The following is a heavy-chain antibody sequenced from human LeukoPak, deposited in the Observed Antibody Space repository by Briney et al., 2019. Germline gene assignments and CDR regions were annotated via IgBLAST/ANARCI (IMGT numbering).Heavy chain of an antibody. J-gene: IGHJ4*02. Sequence: PSETLSLTCTVSGGSISSGDYYWSWIRQPPEKGLEWIGYIYYSGSTYYNPSLKSRVTISVDTSKNRFSLKLSSVTAADTAVYYCARDGSDYYGSGSYSAYWGQGTLVTVSS. V-gene: IGHV4-30-4*01. CDR3: ARDGSDYYGSGSYSAY. CDR1: GGSISSGDYY. CDR2: IYYSGST. D-gene: IGHD3-10*01.